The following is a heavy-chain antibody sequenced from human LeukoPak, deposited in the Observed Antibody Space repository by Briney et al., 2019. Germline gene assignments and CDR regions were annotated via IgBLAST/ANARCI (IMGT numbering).Heavy chain of an antibody. CDR3: AKGTSSSCYSAPNY. CDR2: ISVNGART. D-gene: IGHD2-15*01. J-gene: IGHJ4*02. Sequence: GGSLRLSCAASGFTFSSYAMNWVRQAPGKGLDWVSAISVNGARTYYANSVKGRFTISRDNSKSTLSLQLNSLRAEDTAVYYCAKGTSSSCYSAPNYWGQGTLVTVSS. V-gene: IGHV3-23*01. CDR1: GFTFSSYA.